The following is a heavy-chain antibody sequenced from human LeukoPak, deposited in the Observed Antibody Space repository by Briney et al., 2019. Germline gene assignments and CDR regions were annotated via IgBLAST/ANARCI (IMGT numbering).Heavy chain of an antibody. CDR2: ISYDGSNK. CDR1: GFTFSSYA. CDR3: AREQWLVSYYYGMDV. D-gene: IGHD6-19*01. V-gene: IGHV3-30-3*01. J-gene: IGHJ6*02. Sequence: GGSLRLSCAASGFTFSSYAMHWVRRAPGKGLEWVAVISYDGSNKYYADSVKGRFTISRDNSKNTLYLQMSSLRPEDTAVYYCAREQWLVSYYYGMDVWGQGTTVTVSS.